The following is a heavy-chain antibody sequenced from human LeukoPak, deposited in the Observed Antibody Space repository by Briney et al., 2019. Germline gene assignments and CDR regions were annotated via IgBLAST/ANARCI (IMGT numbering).Heavy chain of an antibody. V-gene: IGHV3-33*06. J-gene: IGHJ4*02. CDR3: AKDLGSSWYNDY. D-gene: IGHD6-13*01. Sequence: GGSLRLSCAASGFTFSSYGMHWVRQAPGKGLEWVAVIWYDGSNKYYADSVKGRFTISRDNSKNTLYLQMNSLRAEDTAVYYCAKDLGSSWYNDYWGQGTLVTVSS. CDR2: IWYDGSNK. CDR1: GFTFSSYG.